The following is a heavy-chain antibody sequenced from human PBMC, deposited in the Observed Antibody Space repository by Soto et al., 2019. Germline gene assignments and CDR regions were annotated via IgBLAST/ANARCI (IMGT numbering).Heavy chain of an antibody. CDR1: GFAFSNSE. V-gene: IGHV3-48*03. CDR3: AREDYYGANMYGTDV. Sequence: GGSLRLSCIASGFAFSNSEMNWFRQTPEKGLEWLAYITGSGGAIFHADSVKGRFSISRDNSKNTVYLQMNSLRAEDTAVYYCAREDYYGANMYGTDVWGQGTTVTVSS. D-gene: IGHD3-10*01. CDR2: ITGSGGAI. J-gene: IGHJ6*02.